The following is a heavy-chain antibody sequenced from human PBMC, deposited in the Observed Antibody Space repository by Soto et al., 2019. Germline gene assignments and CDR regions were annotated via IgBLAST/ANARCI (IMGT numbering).Heavy chain of an antibody. CDR3: AKPPGIAAAGTVTKSIPDY. CDR2: ISGSGGST. D-gene: IGHD6-13*01. V-gene: IGHV3-23*01. J-gene: IGHJ4*02. CDR1: GFTFSSYA. Sequence: GGSLRLSCAASGFTFSSYAMSWVRQAPGKGLEWVSAISGSGGSTYYADSVKGRFTISRDNSKNTLYLQMNSLRAEDTAVYYCAKPPGIAAAGTVTKSIPDYWGQGTLVTVSS.